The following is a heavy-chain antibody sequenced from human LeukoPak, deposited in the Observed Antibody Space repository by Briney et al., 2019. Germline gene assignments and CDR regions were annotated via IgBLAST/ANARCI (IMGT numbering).Heavy chain of an antibody. CDR3: AREILAPGKTHDY. V-gene: IGHV3-74*01. J-gene: IGHJ4*02. CDR1: GFTFNHAW. CDR2: INDDGSAT. Sequence: GGSLRLSCAASGFTFNHAWMTWVRQAPGKGLVWVSRINDDGSATFYADSVKGRFTISRDNAKNTLFLQINSLRAEDTAVYYCAREILAPGKTHDYWGQGTLVTVSS.